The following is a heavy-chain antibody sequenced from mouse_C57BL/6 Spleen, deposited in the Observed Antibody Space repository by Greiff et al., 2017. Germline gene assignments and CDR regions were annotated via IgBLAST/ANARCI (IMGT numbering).Heavy chain of an antibody. CDR1: GYTFTDYY. CDR3: ARWDYGSSGGFDY. J-gene: IGHJ2*01. Sequence: QVQLQQSGAELVRPGASVKLSCKASGYTFTDYYINWVKQRPGQGLEWIARIYPGSGNTYYNEKFKDKATLTAEKSSSTAYMQLSSLTSEDSAVYFCARWDYGSSGGFDYWGQGTTLTVSS. D-gene: IGHD1-1*01. CDR2: IYPGSGNT. V-gene: IGHV1-76*01.